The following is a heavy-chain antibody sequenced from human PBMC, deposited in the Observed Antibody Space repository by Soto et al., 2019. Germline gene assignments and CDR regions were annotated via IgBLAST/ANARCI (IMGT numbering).Heavy chain of an antibody. J-gene: IGHJ4*02. CDR2: IGTAGDT. CDR1: GFTFSSYD. CDR3: ARAGVSGDFDC. V-gene: IGHV3-13*01. D-gene: IGHD1-26*01. Sequence: EVQLVESGGGLVQPGGSLRLSCAASGFTFSSYDMHWVRQATGKGLEWVSAIGTAGDTYYPGSVKGRFTISRENAKNSLYLRMNSLRAGDTAVYYCARAGVSGDFDCWGQGTLVTVSS.